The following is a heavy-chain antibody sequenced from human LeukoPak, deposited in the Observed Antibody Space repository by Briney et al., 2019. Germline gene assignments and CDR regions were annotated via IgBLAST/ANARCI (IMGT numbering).Heavy chain of an antibody. CDR2: IKQDGSEK. Sequence: PGGSLRLSCAASGFTFSSYWMSWVRQAPGKGLEWVANIKQDGSEKYYVDSVKGRFTISRDNAKNSLYLQMNSLRAEDTAVYYCARVSVPHQPDKDPAPDYYYYYGMDVWGQGTTVTVSS. CDR1: GFTFSSYW. V-gene: IGHV3-7*01. J-gene: IGHJ6*02. D-gene: IGHD6-25*01. CDR3: ARVSVPHQPDKDPAPDYYYYYGMDV.